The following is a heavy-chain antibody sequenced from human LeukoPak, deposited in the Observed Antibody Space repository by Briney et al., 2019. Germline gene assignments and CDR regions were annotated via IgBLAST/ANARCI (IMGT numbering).Heavy chain of an antibody. CDR2: ISGDGGST. J-gene: IGHJ1*01. Sequence: GGSLRLSCAASGFTFDNYAIHWVRQAPGKGLEWVSLISGDGGSTYYADSMKGRFTISRDNSKNSLYLQMNSLRTEDTALYYCARDSQEFFQHWGQGSLVTVSS. CDR3: ARDSQEFFQH. V-gene: IGHV3-43*02. CDR1: GFTFDNYA.